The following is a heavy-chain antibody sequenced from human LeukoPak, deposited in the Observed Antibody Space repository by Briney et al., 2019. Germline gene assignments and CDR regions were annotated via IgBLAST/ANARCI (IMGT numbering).Heavy chain of an antibody. Sequence: PGGSLRLSCAASGFTFSSYSMNWVRQAPGKGLEWVSGISGSGGSTYYADSVKGRFTISRDNSNNTLYLQMNSLRAEDTAVYYCAKSRYSSSWYRDFDYWGQGTLVTVSS. D-gene: IGHD6-13*01. CDR1: GFTFSSYS. J-gene: IGHJ4*02. CDR2: ISGSGGST. V-gene: IGHV3-23*01. CDR3: AKSRYSSSWYRDFDY.